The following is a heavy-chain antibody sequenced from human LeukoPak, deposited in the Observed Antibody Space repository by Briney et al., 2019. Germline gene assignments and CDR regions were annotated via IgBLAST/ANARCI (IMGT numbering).Heavy chain of an antibody. CDR1: GYTFTNYD. CDR2: MNPNSGDA. V-gene: IGHV1-8*01. CDR3: ARTGMGGNVWIDS. Sequence: ASVKVSCKASGYTFTNYDINWVRQATGQGLEWMGWMNPNSGDADYAEKFKGRVTMTRDTSTSTAYMELTSLTSDDMAIFYCARTGMGGNVWIDSWGQGTLVTVSS. D-gene: IGHD1-26*01. J-gene: IGHJ5*01.